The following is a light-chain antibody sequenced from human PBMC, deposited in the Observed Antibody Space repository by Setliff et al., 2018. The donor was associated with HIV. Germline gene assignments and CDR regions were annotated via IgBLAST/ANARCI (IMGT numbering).Light chain of an antibody. V-gene: IGLV1-44*01. CDR2: SNN. CDR3: SAWDDSLNVS. CDR1: SSNIGRNT. Sequence: QSVLTQPPSASGTPGQRITISCSGSSSNIGRNTVNWYHQLPGTAPKLLIYSNNQRPSGVPDRFSGSKSGTSASLAISGLQSEDEADYYCSAWDDSLNVSIGTGTKVTV. J-gene: IGLJ1*01.